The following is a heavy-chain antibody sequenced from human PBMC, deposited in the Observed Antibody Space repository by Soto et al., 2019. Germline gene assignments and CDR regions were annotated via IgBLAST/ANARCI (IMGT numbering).Heavy chain of an antibody. CDR3: ARDRRIAVAGGGY. Sequence: ASVKVSCKASGFTFTSYGIIWVRQARGQGLEWMGWIIAYNGNTNYAQKLQGRVTMTTDTSTSTAYMELRSLISDDTAVYYCARDRRIAVAGGGYSGQGTLVTVSS. V-gene: IGHV1-18*01. D-gene: IGHD6-19*01. J-gene: IGHJ4*02. CDR2: IIAYNGNT. CDR1: GFTFTSYG.